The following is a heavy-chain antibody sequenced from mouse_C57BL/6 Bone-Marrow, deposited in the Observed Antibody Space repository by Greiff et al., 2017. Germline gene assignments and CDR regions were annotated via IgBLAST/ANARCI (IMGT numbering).Heavy chain of an antibody. CDR3: ASTGEFDD. V-gene: IGHV1-82*01. J-gene: IGHJ2*01. D-gene: IGHD4-1*01. Sequence: VQLQQSGPELVKPGASVKISCKASGYAFSSSWMNWVKQRPGQGLEWIGRIYPGDGDTNYNGKFKGKATLTADKSSSTAYMQLSSLTSADSAVYFCASTGEFDDWGQGTTLTVSS. CDR2: IYPGDGDT. CDR1: GYAFSSSW.